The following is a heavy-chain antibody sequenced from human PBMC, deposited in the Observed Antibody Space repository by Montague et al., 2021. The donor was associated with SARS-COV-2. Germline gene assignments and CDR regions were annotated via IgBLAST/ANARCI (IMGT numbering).Heavy chain of an antibody. D-gene: IGHD3-10*01. Sequence: SLRLSCAASGFTFDDYAMYWVRQAPGKGLEWVSDINWNSGSIGYADSVKGRFTISRDNAENSLYLQMNSLRAEDTALYYCAKDGLIRGVNYFDYWGQGTLVTVSS. V-gene: IGHV3-9*01. CDR1: GFTFDDYA. CDR3: AKDGLIRGVNYFDY. CDR2: INWNSGSI. J-gene: IGHJ4*02.